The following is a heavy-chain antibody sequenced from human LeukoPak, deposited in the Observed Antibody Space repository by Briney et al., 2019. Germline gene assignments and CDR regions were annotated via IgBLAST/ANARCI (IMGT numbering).Heavy chain of an antibody. CDR2: IIPIFGTA. V-gene: IGHV1-69*05. J-gene: IGHJ5*02. CDR1: GGTFSSYA. CDR3: AREGLPVATYYDFWSGTPGFDP. D-gene: IGHD3-3*01. Sequence: GASVKVSCKASGGTFSSYAISWVRQAPGQGLEWMGGIIPIFGTANYAQKFQGRVTITTDESTSTAYMELSSLRSEDTAVYYCAREGLPVATYYDFWSGTPGFDPWGQGTLVTVSS.